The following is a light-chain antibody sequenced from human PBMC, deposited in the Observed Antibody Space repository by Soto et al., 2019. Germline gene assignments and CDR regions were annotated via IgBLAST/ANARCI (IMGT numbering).Light chain of an antibody. J-gene: IGKJ1*01. V-gene: IGKV4-1*01. CDR3: QQYYSTPQT. CDR2: WAS. Sequence: DIVMTQFPDSLAVSLGERATINCKSSQSVLYSSNNKNYLAWYQQKPGQPPRLLLYWASTRQSGVPDRFSGSGSGTDFTLTISSLQAEDVAVYYCQQYYSTPQTFGQGTKVDI. CDR1: QSVLYSSNNKNY.